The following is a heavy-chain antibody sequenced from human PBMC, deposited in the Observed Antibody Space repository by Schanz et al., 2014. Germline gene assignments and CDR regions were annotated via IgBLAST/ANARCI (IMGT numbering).Heavy chain of an antibody. Sequence: QVQLVQSGVEVKKPGASVKVSCKASGYSFTGYYMNWVRQAPGQGLEWMGWINPSSGGTNYAQKFQGRVTMTRDTSISTVYMELNRLRSDDTAVYYCARGSLIYTSNWNDRPDHYYYAMDVWGQGTTVTVSS. D-gene: IGHD1-1*01. CDR1: GYSFTGYY. V-gene: IGHV1-2*02. J-gene: IGHJ6*02. CDR3: ARGSLIYTSNWNDRPDHYYYAMDV. CDR2: INPSSGGT.